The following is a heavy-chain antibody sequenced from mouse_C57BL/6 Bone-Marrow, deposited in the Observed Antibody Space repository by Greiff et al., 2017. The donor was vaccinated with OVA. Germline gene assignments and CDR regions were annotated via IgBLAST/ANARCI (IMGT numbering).Heavy chain of an antibody. CDR3: ARSGSSYRYYAMDY. V-gene: IGHV1-63*01. CDR1: GYTFTNYW. CDR2: IYPGGGYT. D-gene: IGHD1-1*01. J-gene: IGHJ4*01. Sequence: VQVVESGAELVRPGTSVKMSCKASGYTFTNYWIGWAKQRPGHGLEWIGDIYPGGGYTNYNEKFKGKATLTADKSSSTAYMQFSSLTSEDSAIYYCARSGSSYRYYAMDYWGQGTSVTVSS.